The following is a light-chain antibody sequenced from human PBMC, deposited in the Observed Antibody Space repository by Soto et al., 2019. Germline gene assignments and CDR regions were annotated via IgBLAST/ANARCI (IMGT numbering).Light chain of an antibody. J-gene: IGKJ5*01. CDR2: DAS. Sequence: EIVLTQSPATLSLSPGERATLSCRASQSVSSYLAWHQQKPGQAPRLLIYDASNRATGIPARFSGSGSGTDFTLTISSLEPEDFAVYYCQQRSNWPITSGQGTRLEIK. CDR1: QSVSSY. V-gene: IGKV3-11*01. CDR3: QQRSNWPIT.